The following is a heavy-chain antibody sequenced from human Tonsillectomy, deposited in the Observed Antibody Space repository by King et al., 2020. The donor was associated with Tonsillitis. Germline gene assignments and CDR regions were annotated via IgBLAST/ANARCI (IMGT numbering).Heavy chain of an antibody. CDR3: ARDGCSSTSCYRTGYYYYYYGMDG. J-gene: IGHJ6*02. D-gene: IGHD2-2*01. CDR2: IYYSGST. Sequence: VQLQESGPGLVKPSETLSLTCTVSGGSISSYYWSWLRPPPGKGLGWIGYIYYSGSTNYNPSLKSRVTISVDTSKNQVSLKLSAVTAADTAVYYCARDGCSSTSCYRTGYYYYYYGMDGWLQGTTVTVSS. V-gene: IGHV4-59*01. CDR1: GGSISSYY.